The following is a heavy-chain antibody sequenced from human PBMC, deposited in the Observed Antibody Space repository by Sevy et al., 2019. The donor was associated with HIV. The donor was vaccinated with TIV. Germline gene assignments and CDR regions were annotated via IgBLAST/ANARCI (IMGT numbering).Heavy chain of an antibody. J-gene: IGHJ6*03. D-gene: IGHD4-17*01. CDR3: ARDWDYGDYPKYYYYYMDV. Sequence: GESLKISCAASGFTFSSYAMHWVRQAPGKGLEWVAVISYDGSNKYYADSVKGRFTISRDNSKNTLYLQMNSLRAEDTAVYYCARDWDYGDYPKYYYYYMDVWGKGTTVTVSS. CDR1: GFTFSSYA. V-gene: IGHV3-30-3*01. CDR2: ISYDGSNK.